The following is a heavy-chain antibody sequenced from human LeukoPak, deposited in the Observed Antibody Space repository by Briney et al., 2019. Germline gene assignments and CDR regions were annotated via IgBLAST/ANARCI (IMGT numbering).Heavy chain of an antibody. V-gene: IGHV3-21*01. CDR1: GFTFSSYS. J-gene: IGHJ4*02. CDR3: AKDQKVYYGSGSHFDY. Sequence: GGSLRLSCAASGFTFSSYSMNWVRQAPGKGLEWVSSISSSNIYIYYADSVKGRFTISRDNAKNSLYLQMNSLRAEDTAVYYCAKDQKVYYGSGSHFDYWGQGTLVTVSS. CDR2: ISSSNIYI. D-gene: IGHD3-10*01.